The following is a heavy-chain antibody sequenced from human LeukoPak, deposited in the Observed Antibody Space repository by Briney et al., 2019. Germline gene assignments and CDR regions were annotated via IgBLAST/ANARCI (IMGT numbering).Heavy chain of an antibody. Sequence: SETLSLTCAVSGGSISSGDYYWAWIRQPPGKGQQWIGSIYYSGTTYYNPFLKSRLTISRDTSKNQFSLKLSSVTTADMAVYYCARHASGWYTDWGQGTLVTVSS. CDR3: ARHASGWYTD. D-gene: IGHD6-19*01. CDR2: IYYSGTT. V-gene: IGHV4-39*01. J-gene: IGHJ1*01. CDR1: GGSISSGDYY.